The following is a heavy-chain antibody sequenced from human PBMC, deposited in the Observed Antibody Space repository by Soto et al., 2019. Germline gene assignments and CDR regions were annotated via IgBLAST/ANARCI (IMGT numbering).Heavy chain of an antibody. CDR2: VYSSGGT. J-gene: IGHJ4*02. CDR1: GGSVSSGSYY. CDR3: ARDGDGYNH. Sequence: QVQLQESGPGLVKPSETLSLTCSVSGGSVSSGSYYWSWIRQPPGKGLEWVGYVYSSGGTSYNPSPKGPITISLDTSKNQFSLKLSSVTAADTAVYYCARDGDGYNHWGQGTLVTVSS. V-gene: IGHV4-61*01. D-gene: IGHD5-12*01.